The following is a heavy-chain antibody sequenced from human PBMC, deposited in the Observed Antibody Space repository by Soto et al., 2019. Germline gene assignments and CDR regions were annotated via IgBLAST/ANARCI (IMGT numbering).Heavy chain of an antibody. CDR3: ARGIDYYDSSGRFFDY. Sequence: QITLKESGPTLVNPTQPLTLTCTFSGFSLSTSGVGVGWIRQPPGKALEWLALIYWNDDKRYSPSLKSRLTITKDTSKNQVVLTMTNMDPVDTATYYCARGIDYYDSSGRFFDYWGQGTLVTVSS. CDR1: GFSLSTSGVG. D-gene: IGHD3-22*01. J-gene: IGHJ4*02. V-gene: IGHV2-5*01. CDR2: IYWNDDK.